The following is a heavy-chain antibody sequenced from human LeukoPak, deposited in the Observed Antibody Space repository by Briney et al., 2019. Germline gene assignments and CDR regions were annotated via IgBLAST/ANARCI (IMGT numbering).Heavy chain of an antibody. CDR3: ARAGSTVGLTTFYYFDY. CDR2: IYYSGST. CDR1: GGSISSYY. J-gene: IGHJ4*02. Sequence: PSETLSLTCTVSGGSISSYYWSWIPQPPGKGLEWIGYIYYSGSTNYNPSLKSRVTISVDTSKNQFSLKLSSVTAADTAVYYCARAGSTVGLTTFYYFDYWGQGTLVTVSS. V-gene: IGHV4-59*01. D-gene: IGHD4/OR15-4a*01.